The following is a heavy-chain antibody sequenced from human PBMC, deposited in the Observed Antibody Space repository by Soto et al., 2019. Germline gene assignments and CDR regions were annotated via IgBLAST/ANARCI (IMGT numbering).Heavy chain of an antibody. CDR2: IIPMLGIA. CDR3: ARDGDYYDSSGFQRDYHYYGMDV. D-gene: IGHD3-22*01. Sequence: QVQLVQSGAEVKKPGSSVKVSCQASGGSFSDYAISWVRQAPGQGLEWMGGIIPMLGIADNAQKVQGRVIITADEYTSTVYMELSSLRSEDTAVYYCARDGDYYDSSGFQRDYHYYGMDVWGQGTTVTV. J-gene: IGHJ6*02. V-gene: IGHV1-69*01. CDR1: GGSFSDYA.